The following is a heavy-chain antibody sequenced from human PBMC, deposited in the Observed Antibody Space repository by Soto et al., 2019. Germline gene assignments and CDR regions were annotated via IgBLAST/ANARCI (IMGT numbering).Heavy chain of an antibody. Sequence: AFSVKVSCKGSGGTFSSYAIRWVRQAPGQGLEWMGGIIPIFGTANYAQKFQGRVTITADKSTSTAYMELSSLRSEDTAVYYCARGDLRGYSGYDEFDYWGQGTLVTVSS. V-gene: IGHV1-69*06. J-gene: IGHJ4*02. CDR3: ARGDLRGYSGYDEFDY. CDR2: IIPIFGTA. D-gene: IGHD5-12*01. CDR1: GGTFSSYA.